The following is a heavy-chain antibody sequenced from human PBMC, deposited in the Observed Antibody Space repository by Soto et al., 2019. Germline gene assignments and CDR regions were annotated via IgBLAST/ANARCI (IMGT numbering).Heavy chain of an antibody. CDR2: VIPILGMA. J-gene: IGHJ5*02. CDR3: ARGGAVVVPGAVDRHNWFDP. CDR1: GGTFSSYS. D-gene: IGHD2-2*01. Sequence: QVQLVQSGAEVKKPGSSVKVSCEASGGTFSSYSFSWVRQAPGQGLEWMARVIPILGMANYAQKFQGRVTITADKSTSTVYMELSSLRSEDTAVYYCARGGAVVVPGAVDRHNWFDPWCQGTLVTVSS. V-gene: IGHV1-69*02.